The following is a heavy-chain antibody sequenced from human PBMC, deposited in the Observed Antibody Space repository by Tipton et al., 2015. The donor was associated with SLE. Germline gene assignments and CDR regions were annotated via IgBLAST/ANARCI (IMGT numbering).Heavy chain of an antibody. CDR2: IYHSGST. CDR1: GGSFSGYY. Sequence: TLSLTCAVYGGSFSGYYWSWIRQPPGKGPEWIGYIYHSGSTYYNPSLRSRVTISLDRSKNQFSLKLSSVTAADTAVYYCARGRRRDYYYYYYMDVWGKGTTVTVSS. J-gene: IGHJ6*03. CDR3: ARGRRRDYYYYYYMDV. V-gene: IGHV4-34*01.